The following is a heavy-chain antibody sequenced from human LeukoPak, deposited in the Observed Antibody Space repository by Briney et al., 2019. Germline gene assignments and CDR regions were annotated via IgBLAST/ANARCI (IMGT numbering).Heavy chain of an antibody. CDR1: GYTFTGYY. CDR3: ASSSSAGATMD. V-gene: IGHV1-46*01. Sequence: ASVKVSCKASGYTFTGYYMHWVRQAPGQGLEWMGIINPSGGSTSYAQKFQGRVTMTRDTSTSTVYMELSSLRSEDTAVYYCASSSSAGATMDWGQGTLVTVSP. J-gene: IGHJ4*02. CDR2: INPSGGST. D-gene: IGHD1-26*01.